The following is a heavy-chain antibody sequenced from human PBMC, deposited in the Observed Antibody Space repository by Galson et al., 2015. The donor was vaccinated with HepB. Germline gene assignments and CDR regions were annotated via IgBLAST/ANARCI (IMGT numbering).Heavy chain of an antibody. CDR1: GFTFDDYA. CDR3: AKDGGGGLGEFDY. D-gene: IGHD3-10*01. J-gene: IGHJ4*02. V-gene: IGHV3-9*01. CDR2: ISWNSGSI. Sequence: SLRLSCAASGFTFDDYAMHWVRQAPGKGLEWVSGISWNSGSIGYADSVKGRFTFSRDNAKNSLYLQMNSLRAEDTALYYCAKDGGGGLGEFDYWGQGTLVTVSS.